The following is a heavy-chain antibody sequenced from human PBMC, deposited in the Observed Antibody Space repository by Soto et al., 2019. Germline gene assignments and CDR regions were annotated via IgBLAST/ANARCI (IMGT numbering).Heavy chain of an antibody. CDR2: ISYDGSNK. D-gene: IGHD6-6*01. Sequence: QVQLVESGGGVVQPGRSLRLSCAASGFTFSSYAMHWVRQAPGKGLEWVAVISYDGSNKYYADSVKGRFTISRDNSKNPLYLQMNSLRAEDTAVYYCARDLAARLHYYYYYGMDVWGQGTTVTVSS. CDR3: ARDLAARLHYYYYYGMDV. V-gene: IGHV3-30-3*01. CDR1: GFTFSSYA. J-gene: IGHJ6*02.